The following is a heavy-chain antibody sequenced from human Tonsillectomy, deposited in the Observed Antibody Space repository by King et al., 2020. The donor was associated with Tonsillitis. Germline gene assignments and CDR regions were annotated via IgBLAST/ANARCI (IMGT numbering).Heavy chain of an antibody. Sequence: VQLVESGGGLVKPGGSLRLSCAASGFTLSDYFMTWIRQAPGKGLEWVSYISGSVRSIDYADSVRGRITISRENTKSSLYLQMNSLRDEDTAVYFCARGRLGGNSDYLYMDVWGKGTTVTVSS. J-gene: IGHJ6*03. CDR1: GFTLSDYF. D-gene: IGHD4-23*01. CDR3: ARGRLGGNSDYLYMDV. CDR2: ISGSVRSI. V-gene: IGHV3-11*01.